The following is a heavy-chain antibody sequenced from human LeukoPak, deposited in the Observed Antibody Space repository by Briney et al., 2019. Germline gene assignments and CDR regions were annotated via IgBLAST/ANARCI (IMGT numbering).Heavy chain of an antibody. D-gene: IGHD1-14*01. CDR2: ISGSGGST. V-gene: IGHV3-23*01. CDR1: GFTFSSYG. CDR3: AKGDNHYYQNNWFDS. Sequence: GGSLRLSCAASGFTFSSYGMSWVRQAPGKGLEWVSAISGSGGSTYYADSVKGRFTISRDNSKNTLYLQMNSLRAEDTAVYYCAKGDNHYYQNNWFDSWGQGTLVTVSS. J-gene: IGHJ5*01.